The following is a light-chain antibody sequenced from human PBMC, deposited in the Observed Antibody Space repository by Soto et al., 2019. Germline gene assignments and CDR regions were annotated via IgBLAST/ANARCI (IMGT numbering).Light chain of an antibody. CDR2: DVS. V-gene: IGLV2-14*01. CDR3: SSYTTSINVV. CDR1: SSDVGGYNY. Sequence: QSVLTQPASVSGSPGQSITLSCTGTSSDVGGYNYVSWYQQHPGKAPKLMLYDVSNRPSGVSNRFSGSKSGNTASLTISGLQAEDEADYYCSSYTTSINVVFGGGTKLTVL. J-gene: IGLJ2*01.